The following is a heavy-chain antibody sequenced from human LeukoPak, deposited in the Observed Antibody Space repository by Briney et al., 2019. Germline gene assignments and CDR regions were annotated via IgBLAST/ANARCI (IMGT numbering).Heavy chain of an antibody. CDR3: ARSPGIAVAPTSPIYGMDV. CDR2: ISSSSSYI. V-gene: IGHV3-21*01. CDR1: GFTFSSYS. Sequence: PGGSLRLSCAASGFTFSSYSMNWVRQAPGKGLEWVSSISSSSSYIYYADSVKGRFTISRDNAKNSLYLQMNSLRAEDTAVYYCARSPGIAVAPTSPIYGMDVWGQGTTVTVSS. D-gene: IGHD6-19*01. J-gene: IGHJ6*02.